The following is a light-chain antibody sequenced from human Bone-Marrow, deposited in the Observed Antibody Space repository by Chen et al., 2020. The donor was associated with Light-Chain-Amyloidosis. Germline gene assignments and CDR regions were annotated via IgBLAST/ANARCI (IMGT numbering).Light chain of an antibody. CDR1: NIGSTS. CDR3: QVWDRSSDRPV. Sequence: SYVLTQPSSVSVAPGQTATIACGGNNIGSTSLHWYRQTPGQAPLLVVYDDSDRPSGIPERLSGSNSGNTATLTISRVEAGDEADYYCQVWDRSSDRPVFGGGTKLTVL. CDR2: DDS. V-gene: IGLV3-21*02. J-gene: IGLJ3*02.